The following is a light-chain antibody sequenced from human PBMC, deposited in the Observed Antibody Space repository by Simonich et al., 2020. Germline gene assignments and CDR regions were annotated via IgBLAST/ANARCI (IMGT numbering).Light chain of an antibody. CDR2: VGTGGIVG. V-gene: IGLV9-49*01. J-gene: IGLJ2*01. CDR3: GADHGSGSNFVV. CDR1: SGYSNYK. Sequence: QPVLTQPPSASASLGASVTLTCTLSSGYSNYKVDWYQQGPGTGPRFVMRVGTGGIVGYKGDGIPDRFSVLGSGLNRYLTIKNIQEEDESDYHCGADHGSGSNFVVFGGGTKLTVL.